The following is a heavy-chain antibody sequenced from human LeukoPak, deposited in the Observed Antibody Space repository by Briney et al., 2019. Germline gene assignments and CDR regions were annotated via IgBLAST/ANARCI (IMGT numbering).Heavy chain of an antibody. CDR1: GFTVSSSY. V-gene: IGHV3-53*01. CDR3: AREDVITIFGLVIPYFDY. Sequence: GGSLRLACAASGFTVSSSYMSWVRQAPGKGLEWVSIIYSGDYTYYADPVKDRFTISRDNSNNTLYLQMSSLRAEDTAMYYCAREDVITIFGLVIPYFDYWGQGTLVTVSS. CDR2: IYSGDYT. D-gene: IGHD3-3*01. J-gene: IGHJ4*02.